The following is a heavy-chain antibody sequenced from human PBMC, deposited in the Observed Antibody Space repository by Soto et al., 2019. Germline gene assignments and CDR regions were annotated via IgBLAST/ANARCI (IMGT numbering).Heavy chain of an antibody. CDR2: ISGSGIST. Sequence: DVQLLESGGGLVQPGGSLRLSCAASGFTFRSYAMSWVRQAPGKGLEWVSGISGSGISTHYADSVKGRFTVSRDNSKTTLYLQMNSLRAEDTAVYTCAKAPVGPDWYFDLWGRGTLVTVSS. V-gene: IGHV3-23*01. J-gene: IGHJ2*01. CDR1: GFTFRSYA. CDR3: AKAPVGPDWYFDL.